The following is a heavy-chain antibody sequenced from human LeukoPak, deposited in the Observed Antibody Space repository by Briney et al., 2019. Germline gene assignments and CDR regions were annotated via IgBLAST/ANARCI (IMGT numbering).Heavy chain of an antibody. Sequence: GGSLRLSCAASGFTFSSYGMHWVRQAPGKGLEWVAVISYDGSNKYYADSVKGRFTISRDNSKNTLYLQMNSLRAEDTAVYYCAKVVVVVTAIPNYFDYWGQGTLVTVSS. V-gene: IGHV3-30*18. J-gene: IGHJ4*02. CDR3: AKVVVVVTAIPNYFDY. D-gene: IGHD2-21*02. CDR1: GFTFSSYG. CDR2: ISYDGSNK.